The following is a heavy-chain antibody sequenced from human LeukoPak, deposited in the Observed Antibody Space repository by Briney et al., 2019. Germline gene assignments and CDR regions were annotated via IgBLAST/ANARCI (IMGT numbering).Heavy chain of an antibody. CDR2: ISSSSSYI. J-gene: IGHJ5*02. V-gene: IGHV3-21*01. CDR1: GFTFSSYS. Sequence: GGSLRLSCAASGFTFSSYSMNWVRQAPGKGLEWVSSISSSSSYIYYADSVKGRFTISRDNSKNTLYLQMNSLRTDDTAVYYCAATHYDFWSGHDNWFDPWGQGTLVTISS. D-gene: IGHD3-3*01. CDR3: AATHYDFWSGHDNWFDP.